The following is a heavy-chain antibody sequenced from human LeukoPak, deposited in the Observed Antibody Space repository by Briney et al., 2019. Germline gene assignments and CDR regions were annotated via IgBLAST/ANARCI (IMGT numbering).Heavy chain of an antibody. J-gene: IGHJ4*02. CDR1: GFTFDDYA. CDR2: ISWNSGSI. Sequence: GRSLRLPCAASGFTFDDYAMHWVRQAPGKGLEWVSGISWNSGSIGYADSVKGRFTISRDNAENSLYLQMNSLRAEDMALYYCAKDKSRFLEWLSFDYWGQGTLVTVSS. V-gene: IGHV3-9*03. D-gene: IGHD3-3*01. CDR3: AKDKSRFLEWLSFDY.